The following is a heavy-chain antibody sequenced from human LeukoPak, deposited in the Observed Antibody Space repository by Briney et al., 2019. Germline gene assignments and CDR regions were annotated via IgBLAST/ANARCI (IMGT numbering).Heavy chain of an antibody. Sequence: SETLSLTCTVSGGSISCGDYYWSWIRQPPGKGLKWIGYIFYSGNTYYNPSLKSRVPISVDTSKNQFSLKLSSVTAADTAVYYCARDYVGVAGTFDYWGQGTLVTVSS. D-gene: IGHD6-19*01. CDR2: IFYSGNT. CDR3: ARDYVGVAGTFDY. J-gene: IGHJ4*02. CDR1: GGSISCGDYY. V-gene: IGHV4-30-4*01.